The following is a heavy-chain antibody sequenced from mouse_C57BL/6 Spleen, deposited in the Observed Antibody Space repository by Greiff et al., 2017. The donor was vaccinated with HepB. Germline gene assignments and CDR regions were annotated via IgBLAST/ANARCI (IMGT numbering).Heavy chain of an antibody. CDR1: GYTFTGYW. D-gene: IGHD1-1*01. J-gene: IGHJ3*01. V-gene: IGHV1-9*01. CDR2: ILPGSGST. Sequence: VKLMESGAELMKPGASVKLSCKATGYTFTGYWIEWVKQRPGHGLEWIGEILPGSGSTNYNEKFKGKATFTADTSSNTAYMQLSSLTTEDSAIYYCARHYYGSSYWFAYWGQGTLVTVSA. CDR3: ARHYYGSSYWFAY.